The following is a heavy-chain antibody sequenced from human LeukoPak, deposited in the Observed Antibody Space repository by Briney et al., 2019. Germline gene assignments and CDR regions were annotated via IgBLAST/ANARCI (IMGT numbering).Heavy chain of an antibody. D-gene: IGHD3-3*01. CDR1: GYTFTGYY. CDR3: AVLYYDFWSGYPDY. Sequence: ASVKVSCKASGYTFTGYYMYWVRQAPGQGLECMGWISPNSGGTNYAQKFQGRVTMTRDTSISTAYMEMSSLRSDDTAVYYCAVLYYDFWSGYPDYWGQGTLVTVSS. CDR2: ISPNSGGT. V-gene: IGHV1-2*02. J-gene: IGHJ4*02.